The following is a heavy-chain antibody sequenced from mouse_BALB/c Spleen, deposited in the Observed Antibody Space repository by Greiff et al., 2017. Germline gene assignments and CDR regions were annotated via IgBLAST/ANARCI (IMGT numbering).Heavy chain of an antibody. D-gene: IGHD1-1*01. Sequence: EVKLVESGGGLVKPGGSLKLSCAASGFTFSDYYMYWVRQTPEKRLEWVATIGDGGSYTYYPDSVKGRFTISRDNAKNNLYLQMSSLKSEDTAMYDGARAEYYGSSYEVAYGGQGTLVTVAA. J-gene: IGHJ3*01. CDR3: ARAEYYGSSYEVAY. CDR2: IGDGGSYT. V-gene: IGHV5-4*02. CDR1: GFTFSDYY.